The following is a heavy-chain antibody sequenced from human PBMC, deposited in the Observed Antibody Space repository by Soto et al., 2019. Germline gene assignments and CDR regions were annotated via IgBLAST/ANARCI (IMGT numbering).Heavy chain of an antibody. CDR3: ARIRGMYGSGWYSDWYFDL. D-gene: IGHD6-19*01. Sequence: SGPTLVNPTQTLTLTCTFSGFSLSTSGMCVSWIRQPPGKALEWLALIDWDDDKYYSTSLKTRLTISKDTSKNQVVLTMTNMDPVDTATYYCARIRGMYGSGWYSDWYFDLWGRGTLVTVSS. V-gene: IGHV2-70*01. CDR1: GFSLSTSGMC. CDR2: IDWDDDK. J-gene: IGHJ2*01.